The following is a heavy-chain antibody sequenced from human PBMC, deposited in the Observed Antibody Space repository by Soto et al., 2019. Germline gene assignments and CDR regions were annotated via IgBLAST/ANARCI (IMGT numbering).Heavy chain of an antibody. D-gene: IGHD3-10*01. CDR1: GYTFTSYG. Sequence: GASVKVSCKASGYTFTSYGISWVRQAPGQGLEWMGWINANSGNTNYAQKLQGRVTMTTNTSTSTAYMELSSLRSEDTAVYYCARGNDGFGAFDIWGQGTMVTVSS. CDR3: ARGNDGFGAFDI. V-gene: IGHV1-18*01. J-gene: IGHJ3*02. CDR2: INANSGNT.